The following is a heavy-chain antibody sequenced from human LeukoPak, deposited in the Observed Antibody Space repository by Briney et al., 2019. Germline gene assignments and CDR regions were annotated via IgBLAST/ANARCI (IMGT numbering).Heavy chain of an antibody. J-gene: IGHJ4*02. V-gene: IGHV3-30*02. CDR2: IRYDGSNK. CDR1: GFTFSSYG. Sequence: PGGSLRLSCAASGFTFSSYGMHWVRQAPGKGLEWVAFIRYDGSNKYYADSVKGRFTISRGNSKNTLYLQMNSLRAEDAAVYYCAKDRVSGDSSGYYPDYWGQGTLVTVSS. CDR3: AKDRVSGDSSGYYPDY. D-gene: IGHD3-22*01.